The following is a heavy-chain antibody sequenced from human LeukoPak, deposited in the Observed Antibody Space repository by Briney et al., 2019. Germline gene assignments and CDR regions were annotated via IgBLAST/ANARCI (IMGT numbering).Heavy chain of an antibody. J-gene: IGHJ6*02. D-gene: IGHD2-21*01. CDR2: IKSKTDGETT. CDR3: TTDNIVMNV. CDR1: GFTFRNAW. V-gene: IGHV3-15*01. Sequence: NPGGSLRLSCIASGFTFRNAWMTWVRQAPGKGLEWVGRIKSKTDGETTDYAVPVKGRFTISRDDAKNMLYPQINSLKTEDTAVYYCTTDNIVMNVWGQGTTVSVSS.